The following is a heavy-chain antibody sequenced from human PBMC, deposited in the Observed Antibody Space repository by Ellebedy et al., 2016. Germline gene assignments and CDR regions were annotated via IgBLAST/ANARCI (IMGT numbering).Heavy chain of an antibody. V-gene: IGHV1-3*01. CDR1: GYTFTTYA. D-gene: IGHD4-17*01. J-gene: IGHJ6*02. CDR3: ARALIYGDYYYYAMDV. CDR2: INAGNGNT. Sequence: ASVKVSCKASGYTFTTYAMHWVRQAPGHRLEWMGCINAGNGNTKYSQKFQDRVTITRGTSASTAYMELSSLRSEDTAVYYCARALIYGDYYYYAMDVWGQGTTVTVSS.